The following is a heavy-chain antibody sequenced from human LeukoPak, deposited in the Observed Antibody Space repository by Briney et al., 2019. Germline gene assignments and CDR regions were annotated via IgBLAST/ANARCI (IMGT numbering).Heavy chain of an antibody. CDR2: TSHSGRT. D-gene: IGHD2-2*01. CDR1: GGSFSDYY. Sequence: PSETLSLTCAVYGGSFSDYYWTWIRQPPGKGLEWIGHTSHSGRTNYNPSLRSRVTMSVDTSKNQFSLQLSSVTAADTALYYCARVFRPYCSSTSCYGGSFDSWGQGTLVTVSS. J-gene: IGHJ4*02. CDR3: ARVFRPYCSSTSCYGGSFDS. V-gene: IGHV4-34*01.